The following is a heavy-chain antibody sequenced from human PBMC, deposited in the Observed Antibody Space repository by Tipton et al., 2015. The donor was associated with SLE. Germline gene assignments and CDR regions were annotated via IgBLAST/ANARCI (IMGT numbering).Heavy chain of an antibody. Sequence: SLRLSCAASGFTFSSYGMHWVRQAPGKGLEWVAFIRYDGSNKYYADSVKGRFTISRDNSKNTLDLQMNSRRAEDTAGYYCAKGEYSSSSGWFFDLLGRSTLVTVSS. J-gene: IGHJ2*01. D-gene: IGHD6-6*01. CDR2: IRYDGSNK. V-gene: IGHV3-30*02. CDR1: GFTFSSYG. CDR3: AKGEYSSSSGWFFDL.